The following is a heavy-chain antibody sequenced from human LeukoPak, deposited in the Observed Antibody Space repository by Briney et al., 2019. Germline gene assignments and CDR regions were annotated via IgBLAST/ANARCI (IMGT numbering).Heavy chain of an antibody. D-gene: IGHD2-2*01. CDR2: IRYDGSNK. CDR3: AKGRVPAAIFPMDY. J-gene: IGHJ4*02. Sequence: QPGGSLRLSCAASGFTFSSYGMHWVRQAPGKGLEWVAFIRYDGSNKYYADSVKGRFTISRDNSKNTLYLQMNSLRAEDTAVYYCAKGRVPAAIFPMDYWGQGTLVTVSS. V-gene: IGHV3-30*02. CDR1: GFTFSSYG.